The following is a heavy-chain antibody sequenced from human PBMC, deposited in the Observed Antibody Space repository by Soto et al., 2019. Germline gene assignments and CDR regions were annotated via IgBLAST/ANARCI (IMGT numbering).Heavy chain of an antibody. D-gene: IGHD5-18*01. CDR1: GFSLTTRGVG. V-gene: IGHV2-5*02. CDR2: IYWDDDE. Sequence: QITLKESGPTLVKPTQTLTLTCTFSGFSLTTRGVGVGWIRQPPGKALEWLALIYWDDDEGYSPSLKSRPTITKDTSKTQAAPTTTNMDPVDTATYYCAHRPRGYSYHFDYWGQGTLVTVPS. CDR3: AHRPRGYSYHFDY. J-gene: IGHJ4*02.